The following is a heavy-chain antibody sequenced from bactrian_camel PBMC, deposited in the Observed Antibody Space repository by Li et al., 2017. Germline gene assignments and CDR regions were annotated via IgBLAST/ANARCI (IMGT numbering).Heavy chain of an antibody. CDR3: SWMFTPERRSCGSWASYNY. Sequence: HVQLVESGGGSVQAGGSLRLSCAASGYSYTKHCMAWFRQAPGKEREGVASISSDNSTTYADSVKGRFTISKAKDNAKTSMYLQMNPLVPEDTATYYCSWMFTPERRSCGSWASYNYWGQGTQVTVS. CDR2: ISSDNST. J-gene: IGHJ4*01. D-gene: IGHD6*01. CDR1: GYSYTKHC. V-gene: IGHV3S53*01.